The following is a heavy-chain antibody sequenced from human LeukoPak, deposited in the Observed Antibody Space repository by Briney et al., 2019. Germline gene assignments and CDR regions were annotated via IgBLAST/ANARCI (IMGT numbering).Heavy chain of an antibody. D-gene: IGHD2-2*01. CDR2: IFYSGST. Sequence: SETLSLTCSVSDDSMKSYYWSWIRQPPGKALEWIGNIFYSGSTNYHPSLKSRVTISVGMSKNQFSLNLSSVTAADTAVYYCARVHDCSSTSCYYFDYWGQGTLVTVSS. J-gene: IGHJ4*02. CDR3: ARVHDCSSTSCYYFDY. V-gene: IGHV4-59*08. CDR1: DDSMKSYY.